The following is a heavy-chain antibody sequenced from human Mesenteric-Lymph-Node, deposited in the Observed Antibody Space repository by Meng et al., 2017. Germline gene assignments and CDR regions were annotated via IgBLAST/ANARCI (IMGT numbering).Heavy chain of an antibody. CDR3: ARVGFEWLRYYFDY. V-gene: IGHV1-2*06. J-gene: IGHJ4*02. Sequence: ASVKVSCKASGYTFTSYAMHWVRQAPGQRLEWMGRINPNSGGTNYAQKFQGRVTMTRDTSISTAYMELSWLRSDDTAVYYCARVGFEWLRYYFDYWGQGTLVTVSS. D-gene: IGHD5-12*01. CDR2: INPNSGGT. CDR1: GYTFTSYA.